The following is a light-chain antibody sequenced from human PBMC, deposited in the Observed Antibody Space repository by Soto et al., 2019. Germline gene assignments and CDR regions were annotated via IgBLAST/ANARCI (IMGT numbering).Light chain of an antibody. J-gene: IGKJ1*01. Sequence: DIQITQSPSTLSASVGDRVTITCRASQSISKWVAWYQQRPGKAPELLIYDASNLQSGVPSRFSGSGSGTEFTLTISRLQPDDFATYYCQQYNDYSFGQGTKVDIK. V-gene: IGKV1-5*01. CDR2: DAS. CDR3: QQYNDYS. CDR1: QSISKW.